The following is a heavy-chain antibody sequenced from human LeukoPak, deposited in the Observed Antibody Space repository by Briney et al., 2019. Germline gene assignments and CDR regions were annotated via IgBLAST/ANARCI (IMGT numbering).Heavy chain of an antibody. CDR3: ARTSSGYLIDY. CDR1: GGSISGYY. V-gene: IGHV4-59*01. CDR2: IYYSGST. J-gene: IGHJ4*02. Sequence: KTSETLSLTCTVSGGSISGYYRSWIRQPPGRGLEWIGYIYYSGSTNYDPSLKSRVTMSVDTSQNQSQNQFSLKLSSVTAADTAVYYCARTSSGYLIDYWGQGNLVTVSS. D-gene: IGHD3-22*01.